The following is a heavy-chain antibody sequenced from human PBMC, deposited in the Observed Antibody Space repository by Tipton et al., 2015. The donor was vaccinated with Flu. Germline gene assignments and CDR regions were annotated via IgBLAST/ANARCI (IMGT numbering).Heavy chain of an antibody. D-gene: IGHD2-15*01. V-gene: IGHV4-38-2*01. CDR1: GYSISSGYY. J-gene: IGHJ2*01. CDR3: ARLDSGGPIWYFDL. Sequence: TLSLTCAVSGYSISSGYYWGWIRQPPGKGLEWIGSIYHSGSTYYNPSLKSRVTISVDTSKNQFSLRLGSVTAADTAVYYCARLDSGGPIWYFDLWGRGTLVTVSS. CDR2: IYHSGST.